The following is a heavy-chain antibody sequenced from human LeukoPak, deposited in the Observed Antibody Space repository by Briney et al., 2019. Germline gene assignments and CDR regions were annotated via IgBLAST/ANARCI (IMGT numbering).Heavy chain of an antibody. CDR2: IYYSGST. V-gene: IGHV4-30-4*01. J-gene: IGHJ4*02. Sequence: SQTLSLTCTVSGGSISSGDYYWSWIRQPPGKGLEWIGHIYYSGSTYYNPSLKSRVTISIDTSKNQFSLKLSSVTAADTAVYYCAREPGEGSWTLGSYYFDYWGQGTLVTVSS. CDR1: GGSISSGDYY. D-gene: IGHD6-13*01. CDR3: AREPGEGSWTLGSYYFDY.